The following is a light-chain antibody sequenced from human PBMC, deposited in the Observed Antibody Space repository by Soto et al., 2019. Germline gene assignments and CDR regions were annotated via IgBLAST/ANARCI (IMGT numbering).Light chain of an antibody. J-gene: IGKJ1*01. CDR2: GAS. Sequence: EIVMTQSPATLSVSPGERATLSCRASQSVNNNLAWYQQKPGQAPRLLIYGASTRATGIPARFSGSGSGTEFTLTISSLQSEDFAVYYCHQYNDWPPGGTFGQGTKVEIK. CDR1: QSVNNN. V-gene: IGKV3-15*01. CDR3: HQYNDWPPGGT.